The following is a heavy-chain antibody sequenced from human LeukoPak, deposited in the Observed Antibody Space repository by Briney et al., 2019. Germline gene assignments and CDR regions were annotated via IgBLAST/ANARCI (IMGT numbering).Heavy chain of an antibody. CDR3: ARDHLPYYYDSSGYYLSP. D-gene: IGHD3-22*01. CDR2: ISSSGSTI. V-gene: IGHV3-11*01. J-gene: IGHJ5*02. Sequence: GVLRLSCAASGFTFSDYYMSWIRQAPGKGLEWVSYISSSGSTIYYADSVKGRFTISRVNAKNSLYLQMNSLRAEDTAVYYCARDHLPYYYDSSGYYLSPWGQGTLVTVSS. CDR1: GFTFSDYY.